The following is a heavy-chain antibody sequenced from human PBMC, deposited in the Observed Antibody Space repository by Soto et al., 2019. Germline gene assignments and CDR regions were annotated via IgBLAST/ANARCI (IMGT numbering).Heavy chain of an antibody. J-gene: IGHJ4*02. Sequence: EVQHLESGGGLVQPGGSLRLSCVASRFDFSSYEMSWVRQAAGKGLEWVSRVSLTGDRTNYAGSVKGRFTVSRDNFKNALYLEMDSLRPDDTAIYYCARGGGYCTPTSCAIDSWGRGTPVTVSS. CDR2: VSLTGDRT. CDR1: RFDFSSYE. CDR3: ARGGGYCTPTSCAIDS. D-gene: IGHD2-8*01. V-gene: IGHV3-23*01.